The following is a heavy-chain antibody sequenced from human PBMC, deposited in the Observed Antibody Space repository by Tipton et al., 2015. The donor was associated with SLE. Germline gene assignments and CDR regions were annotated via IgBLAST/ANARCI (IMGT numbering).Heavy chain of an antibody. J-gene: IGHJ4*02. V-gene: IGHV3-48*03. CDR1: GFTFYNYA. CDR3: AREAPDYFDY. CDR2: ISSSDSTI. Sequence: SLRLSCAASGFTFYNYAMNWVRQAPGKGLEWVSYISSSDSTIYYADSVKGRFTISRDNAKNSLYLQMNSLRAEDTAVYYCAREAPDYFDYWGQGTLVTVSS.